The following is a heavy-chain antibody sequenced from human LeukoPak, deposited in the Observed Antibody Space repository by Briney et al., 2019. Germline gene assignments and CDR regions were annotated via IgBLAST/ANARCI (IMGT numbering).Heavy chain of an antibody. CDR2: ISWNSGSI. J-gene: IGHJ4*02. V-gene: IGHV3-9*01. CDR1: GFTFDDYA. CDR3: ARAFMGTGPFDY. Sequence: GRSLRLSCAASGFTFDDYAMHWVRQAPGKGLEWVSGISWNSGSIGYADSVKGRFTISRDNAKNSLYLQMNSLRAEDTAVYYCARAFMGTGPFDYWGQGTLVTVSS. D-gene: IGHD3/OR15-3a*01.